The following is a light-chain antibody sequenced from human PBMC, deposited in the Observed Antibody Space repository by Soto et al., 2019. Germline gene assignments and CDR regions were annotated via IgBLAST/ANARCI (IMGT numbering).Light chain of an antibody. V-gene: IGLV2-14*03. Sequence: QSALTQPASVSGSPGQSVTISCTGASSDVGAYEHVSWYQQHPGRAPKLILYDVNNRPSGVSNHVSGSKSGNTASLVISGLQDNDEADYYCSSYSTTNILVFGSGTKLTVL. CDR2: DVN. J-gene: IGLJ1*01. CDR3: SSYSTTNILV. CDR1: SSDVGAYEH.